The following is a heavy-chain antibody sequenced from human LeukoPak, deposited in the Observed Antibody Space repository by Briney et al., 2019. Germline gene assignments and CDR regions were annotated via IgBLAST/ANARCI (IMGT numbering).Heavy chain of an antibody. J-gene: IGHJ6*02. CDR2: ISYDGSNK. V-gene: IGHV3-30-3*01. CDR1: GFTFSSYA. Sequence: GGSLRLSCAASGFTFSSYAMHWVRQAPGKGLEWVAVISYDGSNKYYADSVKGRFTISRDNSKNTLYLQMNSLRAEDTAVYYCARDLAGYYSYYYYYGMDVWGQGTTVTVSS. D-gene: IGHD3-9*01. CDR3: ARDLAGYYSYYYYYGMDV.